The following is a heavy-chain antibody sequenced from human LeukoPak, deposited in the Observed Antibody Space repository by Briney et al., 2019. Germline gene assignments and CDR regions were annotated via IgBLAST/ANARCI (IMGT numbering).Heavy chain of an antibody. Sequence: ASVKVSCKASGYTFTSYDINWVRQATGQGLEWMGWMNPNSGNTGYAQKFQGRVTMTRNTSISTAYMELSSLRSEDTAVYFCARADRLRDCSGGRCFYGFAAFDIWGQGTMVTVSS. J-gene: IGHJ3*02. CDR1: GYTFTSYD. D-gene: IGHD2-15*01. CDR3: ARADRLRDCSGGRCFYGFAAFDI. CDR2: MNPNSGNT. V-gene: IGHV1-8*01.